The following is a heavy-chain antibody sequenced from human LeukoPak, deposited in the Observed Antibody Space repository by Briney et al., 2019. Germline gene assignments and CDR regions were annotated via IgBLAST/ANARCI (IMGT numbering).Heavy chain of an antibody. D-gene: IGHD3-22*01. CDR2: MSYDGSNK. Sequence: PGGSLRPSCAASGFTFSSYAMHWVRQAPGKGLEWVAVMSYDGSNKYYADSVKGRFTISRDNSKNTLYLQMNSLRAEDTAVYYCARESDDSSGYYFDYWGQGTLVTVSS. CDR1: GFTFSSYA. CDR3: ARESDDSSGYYFDY. J-gene: IGHJ4*02. V-gene: IGHV3-30-3*01.